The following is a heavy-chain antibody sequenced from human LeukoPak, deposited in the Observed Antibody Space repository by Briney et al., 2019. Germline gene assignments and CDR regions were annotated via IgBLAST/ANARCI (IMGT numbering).Heavy chain of an antibody. CDR2: IYYSGST. D-gene: IGHD3-9*01. CDR3: ARHRWVPYSDILTGYYRDHDAFDI. J-gene: IGHJ3*02. Sequence: SQTLSLTCTVSGGSISSGGYYWSWIRQHPGKGLEWIGYIYYSGSTNYNPSLKSRVTISVDTSNDQFSLKLGSVTAADTAAYYCARHRWVPYSDILTGYYRDHDAFDIWGQGTMVTVPS. V-gene: IGHV4-31*03. CDR1: GGSISSGGYY.